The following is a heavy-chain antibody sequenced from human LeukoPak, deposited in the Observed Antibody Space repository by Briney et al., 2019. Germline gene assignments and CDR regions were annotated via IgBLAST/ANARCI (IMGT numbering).Heavy chain of an antibody. V-gene: IGHV3-23*01. CDR1: GGSFSGYY. CDR2: ISGSGGSK. Sequence: ETLSLTCAVYGGSFSGYYWSWVRQAPGKGLEWVSAISGSGGSKYYADSVKGRFTISRDNSKNTLYLQMNSLRAEDTAVYYCAKDPPYCSSTSCPVLYFDYWGQGTLVTVSS. J-gene: IGHJ4*02. D-gene: IGHD2-2*01. CDR3: AKDPPYCSSTSCPVLYFDY.